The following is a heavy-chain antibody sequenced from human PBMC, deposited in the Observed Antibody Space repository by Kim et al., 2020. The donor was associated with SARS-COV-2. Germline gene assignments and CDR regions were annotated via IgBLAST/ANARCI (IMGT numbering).Heavy chain of an antibody. J-gene: IGHJ5*02. V-gene: IGHV4-39*01. CDR3: ARLRVIAVAGTSWFDP. CDR1: GGSISSSSYY. D-gene: IGHD6-19*01. Sequence: SETLSLTCTVSGGSISSSSYYWGWIRQPPGKGLEWIGSIYYSGSTYYNPSLKSRVTISVDTSKNQFSLKLSSVTAADTAVYYCARLRVIAVAGTSWFDPWGQGTLVTVSS. CDR2: IYYSGST.